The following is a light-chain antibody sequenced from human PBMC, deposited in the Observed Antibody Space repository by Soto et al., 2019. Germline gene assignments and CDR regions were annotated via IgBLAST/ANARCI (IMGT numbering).Light chain of an antibody. J-gene: IGKJ4*01. V-gene: IGKV2-30*01. CDR3: KQGTHWRPT. CDR1: QSLVYTDGHTY. CDR2: KVS. Sequence: DVVMTQSPLSLTVTLGQPASISCKSSQSLVYTDGHTYLNWFHQRPGQSPRRLIYKVSTRESGVPVRFRGVGAGTDFTRKIHGGEAEDVGVYYEKQGTHWRPTVGGGPRVEIK.